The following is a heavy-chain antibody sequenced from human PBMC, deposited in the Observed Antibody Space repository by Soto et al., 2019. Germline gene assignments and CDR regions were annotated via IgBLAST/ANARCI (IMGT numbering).Heavy chain of an antibody. J-gene: IGHJ6*02. Sequence: QVQLQESGPGLVKPSETLSLTCTVSGDSISRYYWSWIRQPPGKGLEWIGYIYNSGSTNYNPSLKSRVTISEDTSKNQFSLKLRSVTAADTAVYYCVRDVVDIGDPPERLADYLGMDVWGQGTTVTVSS. CDR2: IYNSGST. CDR1: GDSISRYY. V-gene: IGHV4-59*01. D-gene: IGHD2-15*01. CDR3: VRDVVDIGDPPERLADYLGMDV.